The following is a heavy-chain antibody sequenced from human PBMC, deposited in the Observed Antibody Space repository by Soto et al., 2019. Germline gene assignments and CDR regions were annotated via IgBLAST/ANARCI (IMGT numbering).Heavy chain of an antibody. CDR2: INHSGST. J-gene: IGHJ4*01. D-gene: IGHD2-2*01. Sequence: TSETLSLTCAVYGGSFSGYYWTWIRQPPGTGLEWIGEINHSGSTNYNPSLKSRVTISVDTSKNQFSLQMNSLNTEDTAVYFCTTADFPLFDYWGHGTLVTVSS. CDR1: GGSFSGYY. V-gene: IGHV4-34*03. CDR3: TTADFPLFDY.